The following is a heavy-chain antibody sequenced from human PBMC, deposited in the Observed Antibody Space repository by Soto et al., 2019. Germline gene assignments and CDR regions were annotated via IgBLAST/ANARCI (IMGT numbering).Heavy chain of an antibody. CDR2: INPNSGGT. CDR3: ARAESVADPTDY. Sequence: ASVKVSCKASGYTFTGYYMHWVRQAPGQGLEWMGWINPNSGGTNYAQKFQGWVTMTRDTSISTAYMELSRLRSDDTAVYYCARAESVADPTDYWGQGTLVTVSS. CDR1: GYTFTGYY. J-gene: IGHJ4*02. V-gene: IGHV1-2*04.